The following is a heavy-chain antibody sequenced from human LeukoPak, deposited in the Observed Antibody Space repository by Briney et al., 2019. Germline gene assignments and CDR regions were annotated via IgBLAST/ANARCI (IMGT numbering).Heavy chain of an antibody. CDR1: GFTFSSYA. V-gene: IGHV3-30-3*01. D-gene: IGHD5-18*01. CDR3: ARAFSELWSPGYYYYYMDV. J-gene: IGHJ6*03. Sequence: GGSLRLSCAASGFTFSSYAMHWVRQAPGKGLEWVAVISYDGSNKYYADSVKGRFTISRDNSKNTLYLQMNSLRAEDTAVYYCARAFSELWSPGYYYYYMDVWGKGTTVTVSS. CDR2: ISYDGSNK.